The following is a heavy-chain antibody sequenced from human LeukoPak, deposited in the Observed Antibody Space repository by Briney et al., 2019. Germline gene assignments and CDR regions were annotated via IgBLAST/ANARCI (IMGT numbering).Heavy chain of an antibody. V-gene: IGHV4-59*01. CDR1: GGSISSYY. Sequence: PSETLSLTCTVSGGSISSYYWSWIRQPPGKGLEWIGYIYYSGSTNYNPSLKSRVTISVDTSKNQFSLKLSSVTAADTAVYYCARASPGYSYVYWGQGTLVTVSS. CDR3: ARASPGYSYVY. J-gene: IGHJ4*02. CDR2: IYYSGST. D-gene: IGHD5-18*01.